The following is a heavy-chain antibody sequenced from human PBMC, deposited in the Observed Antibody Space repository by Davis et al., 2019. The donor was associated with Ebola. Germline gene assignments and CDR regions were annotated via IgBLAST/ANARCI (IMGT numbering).Heavy chain of an antibody. CDR2: INPSGGST. J-gene: IGHJ5*02. D-gene: IGHD3-9*01. Sequence: ASVKVSCKASGYTFTSYYMHWVRQAPGQGLEWMGIINPSGGSTSYAQKFQGRVTMTRDTSISTAYMELSRLRSDDTAVYYCARDYDILTGSFDPWGQGTLVTVSS. CDR1: GYTFTSYY. CDR3: ARDYDILTGSFDP. V-gene: IGHV1-46*01.